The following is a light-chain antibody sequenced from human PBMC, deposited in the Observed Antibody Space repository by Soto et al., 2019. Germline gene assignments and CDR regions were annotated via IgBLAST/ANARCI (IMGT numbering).Light chain of an antibody. CDR3: QQRSNGPPRFT. CDR2: DAS. V-gene: IGKV3-11*01. Sequence: EIVLTQSPATLSLSPGERATLSCRASQSVSSYLAWYQQKPGQAPRLLIYDASNRATGIPARFSGSGSGTDFTLTISSLEPEDFAVYYWQQRSNGPPRFTFGPGTKVDIK. J-gene: IGKJ3*01. CDR1: QSVSSY.